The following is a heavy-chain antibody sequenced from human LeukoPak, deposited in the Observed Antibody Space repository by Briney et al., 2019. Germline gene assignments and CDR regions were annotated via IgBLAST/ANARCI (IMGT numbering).Heavy chain of an antibody. Sequence: GGSLRLSCAASGFTFSSYWMSWVRQAPGKGLEWVANIKQDGSAKYYVDSVKGRFTISRDNAKNSLYLQMNSLRAEDTAVYYCAREVGYCSSTSCRYYYYYGMDVWGQGTTVTVSS. J-gene: IGHJ6*02. CDR1: GFTFSSYW. V-gene: IGHV3-7*03. CDR3: AREVGYCSSTSCRYYYYYGMDV. D-gene: IGHD2-2*01. CDR2: IKQDGSAK.